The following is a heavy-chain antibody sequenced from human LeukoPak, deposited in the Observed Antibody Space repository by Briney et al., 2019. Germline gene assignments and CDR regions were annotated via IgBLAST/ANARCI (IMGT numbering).Heavy chain of an antibody. V-gene: IGHV3-21*01. CDR3: ARLQGPFCGGDCYSPGTRSDY. D-gene: IGHD2-21*02. J-gene: IGHJ4*02. CDR2: ISHRSGYI. Sequence: PGGSLRLSCSASGFTFSSYSMNWVRQAPGKGLEWVSSISHRSGYIYYADSLKGRFTISRDNAKNSLYLQMDSLRAEDTAVYYCARLQGPFCGGDCYSPGTRSDYWGQGTLVTVSS. CDR1: GFTFSSYS.